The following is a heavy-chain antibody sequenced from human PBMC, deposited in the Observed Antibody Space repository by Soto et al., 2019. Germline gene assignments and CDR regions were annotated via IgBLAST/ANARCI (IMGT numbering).Heavy chain of an antibody. Sequence: GGSLRLSCAASGFTFSSYSMNWVCQAPGKGLEWVSSISSSSYIYYADSVKGRFTISRDNAKNSLYLQMNSLRAEDTAVYYCARGSVLRFLEWLLHYYGMDVWGQGTTVTVSS. CDR3: ARGSVLRFLEWLLHYYGMDV. D-gene: IGHD3-3*01. CDR2: ISSSSYI. CDR1: GFTFSSYS. V-gene: IGHV3-21*01. J-gene: IGHJ6*02.